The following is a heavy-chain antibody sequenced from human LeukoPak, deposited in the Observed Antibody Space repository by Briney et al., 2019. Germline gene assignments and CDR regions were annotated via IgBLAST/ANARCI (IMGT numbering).Heavy chain of an antibody. V-gene: IGHV4-30-2*01. J-gene: IGHJ4*02. CDR2: IYHSGST. CDR1: GGSINSGGYS. CDR3: ARGYGTFDF. D-gene: IGHD5-18*01. Sequence: SETLSLTCAVSGGSINSGGYSWSGIRQPPGKGVEWIGYIYHSGSTYYNPSLKSRVTMSVDRSKNHFSLKLNSVTAADTAVYYCARGYGTFDFWGQGILVTVSS.